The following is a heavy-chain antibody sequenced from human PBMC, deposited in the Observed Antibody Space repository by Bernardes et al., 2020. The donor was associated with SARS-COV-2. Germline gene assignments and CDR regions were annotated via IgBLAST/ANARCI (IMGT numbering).Heavy chain of an antibody. CDR1: GYTFTGYY. V-gene: IGHV1-2*02. J-gene: IGHJ6*02. CDR3: ARVATMVRGVIKYYYYGMDV. Sequence: ASVEVSWKASGYTFTGYYMHWVRQAPGQGLEWMGWINPNSGGTNYAQKFQGRVTMTRDTSISTAYMELSRLRSDDTAVYYCARVATMVRGVIKYYYYGMDVWGQGTTVTVSS. D-gene: IGHD3-10*01. CDR2: INPNSGGT.